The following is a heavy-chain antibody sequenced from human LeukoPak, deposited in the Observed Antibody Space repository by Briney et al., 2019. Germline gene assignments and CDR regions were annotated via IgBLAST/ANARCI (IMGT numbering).Heavy chain of an antibody. J-gene: IGHJ6*02. CDR1: GFTFSSYA. Sequence: GGSLRLSCAASGFTFSSYAMPWVRQAPGKGLEWVAVISYDGSNKYYADSVKGRFTISRDNSKNTLYLQMNSLRAEDTAVYYCARGIMNGDYARSYYYYGMDVWGQGTTVTVSS. D-gene: IGHD4-17*01. V-gene: IGHV3-30-3*01. CDR3: ARGIMNGDYARSYYYYGMDV. CDR2: ISYDGSNK.